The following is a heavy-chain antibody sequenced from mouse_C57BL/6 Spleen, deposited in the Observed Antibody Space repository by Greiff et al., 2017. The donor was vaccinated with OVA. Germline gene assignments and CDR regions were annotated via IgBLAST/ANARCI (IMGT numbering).Heavy chain of an antibody. V-gene: IGHV2-2*01. CDR2: IWSGGST. CDR3: ASSTMVTTNYYAMDY. Sequence: QVQLKESGPGLVQPSQSLSITCTVSGFSLTSYGVHWVRQSPGTGLEWLGVIWSGGSTDYNAAFISRLSISKDNSKSQVFFKMNSLQADDTAIYYWASSTMVTTNYYAMDYWGQGTAVTVSS. D-gene: IGHD2-2*01. J-gene: IGHJ4*01. CDR1: GFSLTSYG.